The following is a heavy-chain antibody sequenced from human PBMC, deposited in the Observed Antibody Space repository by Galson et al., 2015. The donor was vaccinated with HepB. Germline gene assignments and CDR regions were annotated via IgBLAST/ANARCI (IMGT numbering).Heavy chain of an antibody. D-gene: IGHD2-2*01. CDR3: ARQARASGQLPSQGDAFDI. CDR1: GGSISSYY. Sequence: SETLSLTCTVSGGSISSYYWSWIRQPPGKGLEWIGYIYYSGSTNYNPSLKSRVTISVDTSKNQFSLKRSSETAADAAEYYGARQARASGQLPSQGDAFDIWGQGTMVTASS. CDR2: IYYSGST. J-gene: IGHJ3*02. V-gene: IGHV4-59*01.